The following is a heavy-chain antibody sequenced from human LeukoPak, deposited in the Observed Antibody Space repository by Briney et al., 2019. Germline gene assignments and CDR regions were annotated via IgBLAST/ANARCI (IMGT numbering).Heavy chain of an antibody. D-gene: IGHD1-26*01. CDR2: INHRGTT. J-gene: IGHJ3*01. V-gene: IGHV4-59*01. CDR3: ARDRSGSYYTFDV. CDR1: GGSTSSYY. Sequence: SETLPLTCAVSGGSTSSYYWSWVRQPPGKGLEWIGYINHRGTTKSNPSLKSRVTMSLDASKSQVSLNLNSVTAADTAIYYCARDRSGSYYTFDVWGQGTVVTVSS.